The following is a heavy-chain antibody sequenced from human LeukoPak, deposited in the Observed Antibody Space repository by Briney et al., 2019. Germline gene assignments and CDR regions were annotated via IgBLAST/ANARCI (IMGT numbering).Heavy chain of an antibody. V-gene: IGHV4-34*01. CDR1: GGSFSGYY. J-gene: IGHJ4*02. CDR3: ARDEGDYFEY. Sequence: PSETLSLTCAVYGGSFSGYYWNWIRQPPGKGLEWIGEINHSGSTNYNPSLKSRVTISVDTSKNQFSLKLSSVTAADTAMYYCARDEGDYFEYWGQGTLVTVSS. CDR2: INHSGST.